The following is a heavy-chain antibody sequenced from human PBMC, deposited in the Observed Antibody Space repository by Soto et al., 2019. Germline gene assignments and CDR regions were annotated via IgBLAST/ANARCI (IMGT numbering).Heavy chain of an antibody. D-gene: IGHD5-18*01. CDR1: GGTFSSYA. CDR2: IIPIFGTA. Sequence: SVKVSCKASGGTFSSYAISRVRQAPGQGLEWMGGIIPIFGTANYAQKFQGRVTITADKSTSTAYMELSSLRSEDTAVYYCARGYSYGQGYYYYGMDVWGQGTTVTVSS. J-gene: IGHJ6*02. CDR3: ARGYSYGQGYYYYGMDV. V-gene: IGHV1-69*06.